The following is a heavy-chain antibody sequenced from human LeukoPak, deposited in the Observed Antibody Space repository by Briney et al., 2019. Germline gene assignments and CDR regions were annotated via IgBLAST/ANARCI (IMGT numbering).Heavy chain of an antibody. J-gene: IGHJ6*02. CDR2: VNPVSGGT. D-gene: IGHD1-26*01. CDR3: ASLGATTLSYFGMDV. Sequence: ASVKVSCKASGYTFADYYMHWVRQAPGQGLEWMGWVNPVSGGTYYAQRFLGRVTMPRDSSISTVYMELSRLQSDDTAVYHCASLGATTLSYFGMDVWGQGTTVTVSS. V-gene: IGHV1-2*02. CDR1: GYTFADYY.